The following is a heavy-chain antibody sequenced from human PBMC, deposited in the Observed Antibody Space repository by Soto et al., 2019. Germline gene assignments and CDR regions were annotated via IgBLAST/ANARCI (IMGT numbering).Heavy chain of an antibody. D-gene: IGHD2-2*01. CDR1: GFTFSSYA. J-gene: IGHJ4*02. CDR3: ANMGYWSSTSCYLKHFDY. CDR2: ISGSGGST. V-gene: IGHV3-23*01. Sequence: EVQLLESGGGLVQPGGSLRLSCAASGFTFSSYAMSWVRQAPGKGLEWVSAISGSGGSTYYADSVKGRFTISRDNSKNTLYLQRNSLRAEDTAVYYCANMGYWSSTSCYLKHFDYWGQGTLVTVSS.